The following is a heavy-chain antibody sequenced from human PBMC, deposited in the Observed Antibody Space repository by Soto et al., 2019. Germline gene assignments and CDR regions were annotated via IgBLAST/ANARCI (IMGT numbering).Heavy chain of an antibody. Sequence: GGSLRLSCAASGFTFSSYSMNWVRQAPGKGLEWVSSISSSSSYIYYADSVKGRFTISRDNAKNSLYLQMNSLRAEDTAVYYCARVPRVRHINYDFWSGYYNYFDYWGQGTLVTVSS. CDR1: GFTFSSYS. J-gene: IGHJ4*02. D-gene: IGHD3-3*01. CDR2: ISSSSSYI. CDR3: ARVPRVRHINYDFWSGYYNYFDY. V-gene: IGHV3-21*01.